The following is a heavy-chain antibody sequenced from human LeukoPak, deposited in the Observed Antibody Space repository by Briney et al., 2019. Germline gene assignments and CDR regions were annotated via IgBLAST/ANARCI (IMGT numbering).Heavy chain of an antibody. CDR1: GASINNYY. Sequence: SETLSLTCTVSGASINNYYWSWIRQPAGKGLEWIGRIYTSGSTNYNPSLKSRVTMPVDTSNNQFSLNLSSVTAADTAVYYCARVAVDGGCLDYWGQGTLVTVSS. D-gene: IGHD6-19*01. CDR3: ARVAVDGGCLDY. J-gene: IGHJ4*02. CDR2: IYTSGST. V-gene: IGHV4-4*07.